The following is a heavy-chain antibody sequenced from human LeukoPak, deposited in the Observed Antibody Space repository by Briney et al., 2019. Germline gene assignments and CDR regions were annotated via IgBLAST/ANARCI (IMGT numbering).Heavy chain of an antibody. V-gene: IGHV4-59*12. CDR2: IYYSGST. CDR3: ARDISSGIAVV. Sequence: SETLSLTCTVSGGSISSYYWSWIRQPPGKGLEWIGYIYYSGSTNYNPSLKSRVTISVDTSKNQFSLKLSSLTAADTAVYYCARDISSGIAVVWGQGTLVTVSS. D-gene: IGHD6-19*01. CDR1: GGSISSYY. J-gene: IGHJ4*02.